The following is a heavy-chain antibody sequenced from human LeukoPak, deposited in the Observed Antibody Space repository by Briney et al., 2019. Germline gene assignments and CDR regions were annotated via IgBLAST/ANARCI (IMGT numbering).Heavy chain of an antibody. CDR2: ISGRGGST. D-gene: IGHD3-16*01. J-gene: IGHJ4*02. CDR1: GFTFSSYA. CDR3: AKYYVFDY. V-gene: IGHV3-23*01. Sequence: GGSLTLSCPASGFTFSSYAMSWVRQAPGKGLEWVSAISGRGGSTYYADSVKGRFTISRDNSQHTLYLQMNSLRAEDTAVYYCAKYYVFDYWGQGTLVTVSS.